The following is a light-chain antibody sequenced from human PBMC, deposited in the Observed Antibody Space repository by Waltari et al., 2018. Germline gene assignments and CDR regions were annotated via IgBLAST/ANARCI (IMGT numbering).Light chain of an antibody. V-gene: IGKV3-20*01. J-gene: IGKJ4*01. CDR3: QQYGSSPPLT. CDR2: GAS. Sequence: EIVLTQSPGTLSLSPGERATLSCRASQSVSSSYLAWYQQTPGQAPRPLIYGASSRATGIPDRFSGSGSGTDFTLTISRREPEDFAVYYCQQYGSSPPLTFGGGTKVEIK. CDR1: QSVSSSY.